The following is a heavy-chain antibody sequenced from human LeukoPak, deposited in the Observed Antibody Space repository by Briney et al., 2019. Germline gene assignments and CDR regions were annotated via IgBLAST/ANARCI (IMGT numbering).Heavy chain of an antibody. J-gene: IGHJ1*01. Sequence: SETLSLTCTVSGDSISSGDYYWSWIRQPPGKGLEWIGYIYYSGSTNYNPSLKSRVTISVDTSKNQFSLKLSSVTAADTAVYYCAREGTMVRGYFQHWGQGTLVTVSS. V-gene: IGHV4-61*08. CDR2: IYYSGST. CDR3: AREGTMVRGYFQH. D-gene: IGHD3-10*01. CDR1: GDSISSGDYY.